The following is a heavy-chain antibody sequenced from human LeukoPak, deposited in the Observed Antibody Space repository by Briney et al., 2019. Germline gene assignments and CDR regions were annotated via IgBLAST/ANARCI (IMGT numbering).Heavy chain of an antibody. CDR2: IKQDGSEK. CDR1: GFTFSSYT. D-gene: IGHD2-15*01. V-gene: IGHV3-7*03. Sequence: GGSLRLSCAASGFTFSSYTMNWVRQAPGKGLEWVANIKQDGSEKYYVDSVKGRFTISRDNSKNTLYLQMNSLRAEDTAVYYCAKDRGMFLVGYLDYWGQGTLVTVSS. J-gene: IGHJ4*02. CDR3: AKDRGMFLVGYLDY.